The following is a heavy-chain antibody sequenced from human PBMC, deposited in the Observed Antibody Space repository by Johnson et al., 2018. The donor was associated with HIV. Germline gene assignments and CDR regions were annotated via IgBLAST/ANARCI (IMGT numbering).Heavy chain of an antibody. CDR2: ITCSGGNT. J-gene: IGHJ3*02. V-gene: IGHV3-23*04. D-gene: IGHD3-22*01. CDR3: ATLVREYDDTLTDDAFDI. Sequence: VQLVESGGGVVQPGGSLRLSCAASGFTFSTYAMTWVRQAPGKGLECVSVITCSGGNTYYADSVKGRFTISRDNSKNTLYLQINSLRAEDTAIYYCATLVREYDDTLTDDAFDIWGQGTVLTVYS. CDR1: GFTFSTYA.